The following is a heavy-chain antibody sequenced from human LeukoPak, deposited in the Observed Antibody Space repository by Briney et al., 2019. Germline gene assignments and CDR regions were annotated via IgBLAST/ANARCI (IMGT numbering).Heavy chain of an antibody. CDR1: GVSISSYY. CDR2: IYYSGST. CDR3: ARDAVGWFDP. D-gene: IGHD1-26*01. J-gene: IGHJ5*02. Sequence: PSETLSLTCTVSGVSISSYYWSRIRQPPGKGLEWIGYIYYSGSTNYNPSLKSRVTISVDTSKNQFSLKLSSVTAADTAVYYCARDAVGWFDPWGQGTLVTVSS. V-gene: IGHV4-59*01.